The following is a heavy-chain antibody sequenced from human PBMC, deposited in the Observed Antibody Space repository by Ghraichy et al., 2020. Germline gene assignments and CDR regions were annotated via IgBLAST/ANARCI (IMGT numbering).Heavy chain of an antibody. CDR2: IHYSGNT. CDR1: GGSISSPNFY. Sequence: SETLSLTCSVSGGSISSPNFYWGWIRQSPGKGLEWIATIHYSGNTYYNPSLKSRVTVSIDASRNQFSLNLRSVTAADTAVYYCARRHTYCCGDCHGGFDYWGQGTLVTVSS. V-gene: IGHV4-39*01. J-gene: IGHJ4*02. D-gene: IGHD2-21*02. CDR3: ARRHTYCCGDCHGGFDY.